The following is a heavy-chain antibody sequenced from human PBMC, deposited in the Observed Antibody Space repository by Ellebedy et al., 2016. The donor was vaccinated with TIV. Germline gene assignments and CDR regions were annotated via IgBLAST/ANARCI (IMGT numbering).Heavy chain of an antibody. CDR1: GYSFSNYW. CDR3: AGGDTTIGGLQY. V-gene: IGHV5-10-1*01. J-gene: IGHJ4*02. Sequence: GESLKISCKGSGYSFSNYWINWVRQMPGKGLEWRGRIDPIDSYTKYSPSFQGHVHIPSDKSIRTAYLQWSSLKASDSGIYYCAGGDTTIGGLQYWGQGTLVTVSS. CDR2: IDPIDSYT. D-gene: IGHD5-18*01.